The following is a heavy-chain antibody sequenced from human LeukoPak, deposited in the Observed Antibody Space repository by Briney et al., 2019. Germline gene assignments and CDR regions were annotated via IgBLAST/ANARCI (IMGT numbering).Heavy chain of an antibody. CDR2: ISYDGSNK. J-gene: IGHJ4*02. CDR3: ARILHDSSGYYDVMVTYYFDY. CDR1: GFTFSSYA. V-gene: IGHV3-30-3*01. D-gene: IGHD3-22*01. Sequence: PGGSLRLSCAASGFTFSSYAMHWVRQAPGKGLEWVAVISYDGSNKYYADSVKGRFTISRDNSKNTLYLQMNSLRAEDTAVYYCARILHDSSGYYDVMVTYYFDYWGQGTLVTVSS.